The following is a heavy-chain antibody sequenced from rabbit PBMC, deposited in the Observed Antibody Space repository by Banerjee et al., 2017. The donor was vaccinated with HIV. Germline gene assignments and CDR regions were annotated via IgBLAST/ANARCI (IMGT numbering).Heavy chain of an antibody. CDR1: GFSFSSGYW. J-gene: IGHJ4*01. D-gene: IGHD4-1*01. CDR3: ARDLAGVIGWNFNL. Sequence: QEQLVESGGGLVQPEGSLTLTCTASGFSFSSGYWICWVRQAPGTGLGWIACIYSGNSGNTWYASWAKGRFTISKTSSTTVTLQMTSLTAADTATYFCARDLAGVIGWNFNLWGQGTLVTVS. CDR2: IYSGNSGNT. V-gene: IGHV1S45*01.